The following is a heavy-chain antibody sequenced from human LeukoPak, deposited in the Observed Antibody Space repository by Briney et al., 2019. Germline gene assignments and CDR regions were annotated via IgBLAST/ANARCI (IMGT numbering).Heavy chain of an antibody. D-gene: IGHD3-22*01. V-gene: IGHV3-23*01. CDR1: GFTFSSYA. J-gene: IGHJ4*02. CDR3: TRKTDSGGSGDY. Sequence: GGSLRLSCAASGFTFSSYAMSWVRQAPGKGLEWVSAISGSGGSTYYADSVKGRFTISRDNPKNTLYLQMNDLRPDDTAVYYCTRKTDSGGSGDYWGQGALVTVSS. CDR2: ISGSGGST.